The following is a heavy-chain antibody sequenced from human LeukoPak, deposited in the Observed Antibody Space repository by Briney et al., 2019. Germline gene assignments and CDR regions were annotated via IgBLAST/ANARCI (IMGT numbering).Heavy chain of an antibody. CDR2: INHSGST. J-gene: IGHJ4*02. CDR1: GGSFSGYY. CDR3: ARDPLGGSSSYY. Sequence: SETLSLTCAVYGGSFSGYYWSWIRQPPGKELEWIGEINHSGSTNYNPSLKSRVTISVDTSKNQFSLKLSSVTAADTAVYYGARDPLGGSSSYYWGQGTLVTVSS. V-gene: IGHV4-34*01. D-gene: IGHD6-6*01.